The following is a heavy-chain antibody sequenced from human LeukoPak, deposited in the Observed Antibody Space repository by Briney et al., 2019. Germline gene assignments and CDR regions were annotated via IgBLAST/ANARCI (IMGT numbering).Heavy chain of an antibody. J-gene: IGHJ3*02. D-gene: IGHD6-19*01. CDR3: ARLPGYSSGWTSAFDI. CDR1: GYTFTSYG. Sequence: ASVKVSCKASGYTFTSYGISWVRQAPGQGLEWMGWISAYNGNTNYAQKLQGRVTMTRDTSISTAYMELSRLRSDDTAVYYCARLPGYSSGWTSAFDIWGQGTMVTVSS. CDR2: ISAYNGNT. V-gene: IGHV1-18*01.